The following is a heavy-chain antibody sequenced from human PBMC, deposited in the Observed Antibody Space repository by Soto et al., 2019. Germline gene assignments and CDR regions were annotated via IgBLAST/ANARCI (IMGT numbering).Heavy chain of an antibody. CDR2: ISGSGGST. CDR3: AKASHSRGYDFWSGYYIFDY. Sequence: GGSLRLSCAASGFTFSSYAMSWVRQAPGKGLEWVSAISGSGGSTYYADSVKSRFTISRDNSKNTLYLQMNSLRAEDTAVYYCAKASHSRGYDFWSGYYIFDYWGQGTLVTVSS. J-gene: IGHJ4*02. V-gene: IGHV3-23*01. CDR1: GFTFSSYA. D-gene: IGHD3-3*01.